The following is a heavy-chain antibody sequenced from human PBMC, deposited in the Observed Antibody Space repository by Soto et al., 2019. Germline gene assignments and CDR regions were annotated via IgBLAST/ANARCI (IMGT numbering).Heavy chain of an antibody. CDR3: AREVREEVEMATAYYFDY. D-gene: IGHD2-21*01. J-gene: IGHJ4*02. CDR2: IIPIFGIA. Sequence: QVQLVQSGAEVKKPGSSVKVSCKASGGTFSSYTISWVRQAPGQGLEWMGRIIPIFGIANYAQRFQGRVTITADKSTSTAYMKLSSLRSEDTAVYYCAREVREEVEMATAYYFDYWGQGTLVTVSS. V-gene: IGHV1-69*08. CDR1: GGTFSSYT.